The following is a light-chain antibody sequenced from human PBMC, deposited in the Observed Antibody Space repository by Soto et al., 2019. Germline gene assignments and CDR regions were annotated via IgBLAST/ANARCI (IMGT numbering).Light chain of an antibody. CDR2: HAS. CDR1: QSVSSN. CDR3: QQYNKWQLT. Sequence: EIVMTQSPATLSVSPGERATLSCRASQSVSSNLAWYQQKPGQAPRLLIYHASTSATGIPARFSGSGSGTEFTLTISSLQSEDFAVYYCQQYNKWQLTFGGGTKVEIK. V-gene: IGKV3-15*01. J-gene: IGKJ4*01.